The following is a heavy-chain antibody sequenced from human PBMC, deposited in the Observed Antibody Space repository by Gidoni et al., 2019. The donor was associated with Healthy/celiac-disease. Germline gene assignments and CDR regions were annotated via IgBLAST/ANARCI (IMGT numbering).Heavy chain of an antibody. CDR3: ARGYCSSTSCLLFDP. Sequence: QVQLVQSGAEVKKPGASVKVSCKASGYTFTGYYMHWVRQAPGQGLEWMGWINPNGGGTNYAQKFQGRVTMTRDTSISTAYMELSRLRSDDTAVYYCARGYCSSTSCLLFDPWGQGTLVTVSS. CDR2: INPNGGGT. V-gene: IGHV1-2*02. CDR1: GYTFTGYY. D-gene: IGHD2-2*01. J-gene: IGHJ5*02.